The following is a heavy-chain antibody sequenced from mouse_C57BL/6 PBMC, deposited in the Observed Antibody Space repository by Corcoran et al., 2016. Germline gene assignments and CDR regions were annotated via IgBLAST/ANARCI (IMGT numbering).Heavy chain of an antibody. CDR3: AREAYGSPYYFDY. V-gene: IGHV3-6*01. J-gene: IGHJ2*01. CDR1: GYSITSGYY. Sequence: DVQLQESGPGLVKPSQSLSLTCSVTGYSITSGYYWNWIRQFPGNKLEWMGYISYDGSNNYNPSLKNRISITRDTSKNQVFLKLNSVTTEDTATYYCAREAYGSPYYFDYWGQGTTLTVSS. CDR2: ISYDGSN. D-gene: IGHD1-1*01.